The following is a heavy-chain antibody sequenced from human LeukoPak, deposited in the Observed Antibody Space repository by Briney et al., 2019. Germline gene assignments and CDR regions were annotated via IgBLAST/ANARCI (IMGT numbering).Heavy chain of an antibody. CDR3: ARGDAFSGDH. J-gene: IGHJ4*02. Sequence: PVGSLRLSCAASGFTFDDYGRSWVRQAPGKGLEWVSGINWNGGSTGYADSVKGRFTISRHNAKNSLYLQMNSLRAEDTALYYCARGDAFSGDHWGQGTLVTVSS. CDR2: INWNGGST. CDR1: GFTFDDYG. V-gene: IGHV3-20*04. D-gene: IGHD3-16*01.